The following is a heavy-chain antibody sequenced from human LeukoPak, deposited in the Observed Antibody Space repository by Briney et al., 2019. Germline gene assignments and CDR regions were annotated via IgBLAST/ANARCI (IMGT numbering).Heavy chain of an antibody. J-gene: IGHJ4*02. CDR2: IKAGNGDT. CDR1: GYIFTKYV. V-gene: IGHV1-3*01. Sequence: GASVKVSFKASGYIFTKYVVHWVRQAPGQRREWMGWIKAGNGDTKYSQNFQDRLTITRDTSASTVYMELSSLTSEDTALYYCARDDCGDTCYPGGYWGQGTLVTVSS. CDR3: ARDDCGDTCYPGGY. D-gene: IGHD2-21*01.